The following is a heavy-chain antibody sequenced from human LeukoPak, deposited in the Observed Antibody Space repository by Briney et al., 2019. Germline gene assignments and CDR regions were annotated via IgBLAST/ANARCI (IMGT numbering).Heavy chain of an antibody. D-gene: IGHD3-22*01. V-gene: IGHV3-21*01. CDR2: ISSSSSYI. CDR1: GFTFNSYW. J-gene: IGHJ4*02. Sequence: GGSLRLSYAGSGFTFNSYWMHWVRQVPGKGLVWVTSISSSSSYIYYADSVKGRFTISRDNAKNSLYLQMNSLRAEDTAVYYCARDLTYYYDSSGYYGGFDYWGQGTLVTVSS. CDR3: ARDLTYYYDSSGYYGGFDY.